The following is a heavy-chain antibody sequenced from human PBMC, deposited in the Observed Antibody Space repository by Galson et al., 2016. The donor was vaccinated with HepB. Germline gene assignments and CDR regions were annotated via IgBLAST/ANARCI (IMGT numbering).Heavy chain of an antibody. D-gene: IGHD3-10*01. CDR2: IFHTGGA. Sequence: SETLSLTCVVSGGSISGFNWWNWVRQSPGKGLQWIGEIFHTGGANYNPSLRGRVTMSVDKAKNQFSLNLTSLTAADTAVYDCVRCPVSLVRGGDSWGQGTLVTVSS. J-gene: IGHJ5*01. CDR3: VRCPVSLVRGGDS. CDR1: GGSISGFNW. V-gene: IGHV4/OR15-8*01.